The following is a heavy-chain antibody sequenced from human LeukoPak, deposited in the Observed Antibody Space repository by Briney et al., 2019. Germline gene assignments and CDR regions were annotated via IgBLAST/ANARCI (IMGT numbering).Heavy chain of an antibody. CDR2: IYSSGNT. J-gene: IGHJ4*02. CDR3: ARRVDGSGEARLDY. D-gene: IGHD6-19*01. CDR1: GGSVSSYY. Sequence: PSETLSLTCTVSGGSVSSYYGSWIRQPPGKGREGIGYIYSSGNTNYNPSLKRRVNIYVDRCKNRYSLTLNSVTAADAAVYYCARRVDGSGEARLDYWGQGTLVPVSS. V-gene: IGHV4-4*08.